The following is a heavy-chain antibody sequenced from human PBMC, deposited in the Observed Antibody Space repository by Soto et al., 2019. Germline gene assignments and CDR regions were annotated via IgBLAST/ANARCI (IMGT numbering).Heavy chain of an antibody. CDR3: AKGAFIVVVVAATNWFDP. Sequence: EVQLLESGGGLVQPGGSLRPSCAASGFTFSSYAMSWVRQAPGKGLEWVSAISGSGGSTYYADSVKGRFTISRDNSKNTLYLQMNSLRAEDTAVYYCAKGAFIVVVVAATNWFDPWGQGTLVTVSS. D-gene: IGHD2-15*01. V-gene: IGHV3-23*01. CDR1: GFTFSSYA. CDR2: ISGSGGST. J-gene: IGHJ5*02.